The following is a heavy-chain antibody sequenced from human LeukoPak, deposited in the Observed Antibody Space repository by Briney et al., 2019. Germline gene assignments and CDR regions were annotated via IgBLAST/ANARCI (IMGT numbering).Heavy chain of an antibody. D-gene: IGHD6-19*01. CDR1: GYTFTSYD. Sequence: ASVKVSCKASGYTFTSYDINWVRQATGQGLEWMGGFDPEDGETIYAQKFQGRVTMTEDTSTDAAYMELSSLRSEDTAVYYCATAPIAVAGQIDYWGQGTLVTVSS. CDR3: ATAPIAVAGQIDY. V-gene: IGHV1-24*01. CDR2: FDPEDGET. J-gene: IGHJ4*02.